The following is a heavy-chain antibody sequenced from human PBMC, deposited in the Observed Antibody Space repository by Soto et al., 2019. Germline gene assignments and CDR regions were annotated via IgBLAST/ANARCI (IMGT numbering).Heavy chain of an antibody. CDR1: GFTYSNYA. CDR2: ISGRGGST. D-gene: IGHD5-18*01. V-gene: IGHV3-23*01. CDR3: AKDRAAGYSYGYVDY. Sequence: PGGSLRLSCAASGFTYSNYAMSWVRQAPGKGLQWVATISGRGGSTYYADSVKGRFTVSRDNSKNTLYLQMNSLRAEDTAVFYCAKDRAAGYSYGYVDYWGPGILVTVS. J-gene: IGHJ4*02.